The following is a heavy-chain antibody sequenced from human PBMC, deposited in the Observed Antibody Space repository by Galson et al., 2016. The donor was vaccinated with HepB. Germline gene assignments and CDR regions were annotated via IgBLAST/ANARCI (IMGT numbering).Heavy chain of an antibody. CDR3: ARPNYYDTSGPPGMDGFDI. V-gene: IGHV3-33*01. Sequence: SLRLSCAASGFTFSNYGIHWVRQAPGKGLEWVALIWHDGSNKYYADSVKGRFTMSRDNSKNTLYLQMNSLRAEDTAVYYCARPNYYDTSGPPGMDGFDIWGQGTMFTVSS. J-gene: IGHJ3*02. CDR2: IWHDGSNK. CDR1: GFTFSNYG. D-gene: IGHD3-22*01.